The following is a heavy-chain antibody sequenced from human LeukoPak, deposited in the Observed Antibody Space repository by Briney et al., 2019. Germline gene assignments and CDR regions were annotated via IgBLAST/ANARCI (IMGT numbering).Heavy chain of an antibody. J-gene: IGHJ6*03. CDR1: GYTFTSYY. CDR3: ARDGGRGSYYSYYYYYYMDV. V-gene: IGHV1-46*01. Sequence: ASVKVSCKASGYTFTSYYMHWVRQAPGQGLEWMGIINPSGGSTSYAQKFQGRVTVTRDMSTSTVYMELSSLRSEDTAVYYCARDGGRGSYYSYYYYYYMDVWGKGTTVTVSS. D-gene: IGHD1-26*01. CDR2: INPSGGST.